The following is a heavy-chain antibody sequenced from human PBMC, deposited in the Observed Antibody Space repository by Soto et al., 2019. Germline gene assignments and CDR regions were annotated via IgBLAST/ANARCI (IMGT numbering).Heavy chain of an antibody. D-gene: IGHD2-2*01. CDR1: GFTFSSYA. J-gene: IGHJ6*02. V-gene: IGHV3-30-3*01. CDR2: ISYDGSNK. CDR3: ARTYCSSTSCYHYYYYGMDV. Sequence: GGSLRLSCAASGFTFSSYAMHWVRQAPGKGLEWVAVISYDGSNKYYADSVKGRLTISRDNSKNTLYLQMNSLRAEDTAVYYCARTYCSSTSCYHYYYYGMDVWGQGTTVTVSS.